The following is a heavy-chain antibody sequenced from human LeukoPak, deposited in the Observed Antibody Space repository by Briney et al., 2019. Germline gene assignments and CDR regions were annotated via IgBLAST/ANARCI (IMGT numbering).Heavy chain of an antibody. V-gene: IGHV5-10-1*01. J-gene: IGHJ4*02. CDR3: ARRVRYGSSWDFDY. Sequence: GESLKISCKGSGYSFTSYWISWLRQMPGKGLEWMGRIDPSDSYTKYSPSFQGHVTISADKSISTAYLQWSSLQASDTAMYYCARRVRYGSSWDFDYWGQGTLVTVSS. CDR1: GYSFTSYW. D-gene: IGHD6-13*01. CDR2: IDPSDSYT.